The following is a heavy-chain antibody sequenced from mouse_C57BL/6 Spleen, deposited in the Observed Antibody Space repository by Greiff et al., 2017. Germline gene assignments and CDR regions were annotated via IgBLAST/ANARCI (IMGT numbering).Heavy chain of an antibody. CDR1: GYTFTSYW. D-gene: IGHD1-1*01. V-gene: IGHV1-69*01. J-gene: IGHJ4*01. CDR3: ARWHYGSSENAMDD. Sequence: QVQLQQPGAELVMPGASVKLSCKASGYTFTSYWMHWVKQRPGQGLEWIGEIDPSDSYTNYNQKFKGKSTLTVDKSSSTAYMQLSSLTSGDSAVYYCARWHYGSSENAMDDWSQGTSGTVSA. CDR2: IDPSDSYT.